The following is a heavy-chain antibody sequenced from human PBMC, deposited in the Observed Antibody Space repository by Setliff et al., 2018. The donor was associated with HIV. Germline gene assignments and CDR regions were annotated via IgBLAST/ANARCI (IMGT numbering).Heavy chain of an antibody. V-gene: IGHV5-51*01. D-gene: IGHD3-22*01. CDR1: GYSFPTYW. Sequence: VESLKISCKGSGYSFPTYWIAWVRQMPGKGLEWMGVIYPDESDSRYSPSFRGQVTISADKSINTAYLQWSSLKASDTAMYYCARVDMGYYYDSSGYSHFDHWGQGTLVTVSS. J-gene: IGHJ4*02. CDR3: ARVDMGYYYDSSGYSHFDH. CDR2: IYPDESDS.